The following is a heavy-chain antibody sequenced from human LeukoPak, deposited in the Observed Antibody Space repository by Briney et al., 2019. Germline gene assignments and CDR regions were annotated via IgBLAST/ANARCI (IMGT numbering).Heavy chain of an antibody. CDR2: IYYSGST. CDR3: ARGSYCSSTSCYSPSWFDP. Sequence: SETLSLTCTVSGGSISSYYWSWIRQPPGKGLEWIGYIYYSGSTNYNPSLKSRVTISVDTSKNQFSLKLSSVTAADTAVYYCARGSYCSSTSCYSPSWFDPWGQGTLVTVSS. J-gene: IGHJ5*02. V-gene: IGHV4-59*01. CDR1: GGSISSYY. D-gene: IGHD2-2*02.